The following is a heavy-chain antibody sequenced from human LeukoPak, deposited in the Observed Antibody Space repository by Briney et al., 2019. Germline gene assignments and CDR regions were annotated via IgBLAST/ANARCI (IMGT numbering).Heavy chain of an antibody. Sequence: GGSLRLSCAASGFNFNGHEMNWVRQAPGQGLEWIAYISGSGSVIYYADSVKGRFTSSRDNAKDSLFLQMNSLRAEDTAVYYCAREVKTASGTWWFDAWGQGTLVTVSS. V-gene: IGHV3-48*03. J-gene: IGHJ5*02. CDR1: GFNFNGHE. D-gene: IGHD6-13*01. CDR2: ISGSGSVI. CDR3: AREVKTASGTWWFDA.